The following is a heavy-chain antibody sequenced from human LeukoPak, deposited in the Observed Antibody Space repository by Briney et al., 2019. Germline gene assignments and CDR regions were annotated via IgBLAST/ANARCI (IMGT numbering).Heavy chain of an antibody. V-gene: IGHV4-39*01. Sequence: PSESLSLTCIVSGGSISSTGYYWGWIRQPPGKGLEWFGGIYYSGSTYYNPSVKSRVTISVDTSKNQYSLGVTSVTAADTAVYYCAPLFDYWGQGTLVTVSS. CDR1: GGSISSTGYY. J-gene: IGHJ4*02. CDR2: IYYSGST. CDR3: APLFDY.